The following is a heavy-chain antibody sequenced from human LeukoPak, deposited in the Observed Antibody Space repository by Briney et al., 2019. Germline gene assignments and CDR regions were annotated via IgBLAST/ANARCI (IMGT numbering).Heavy chain of an antibody. J-gene: IGHJ5*02. V-gene: IGHV4-34*01. Sequence: SETLSLTCAVYGGSFSGYYWSWIRQPPGKGLEWIGSIYYSGSTYYNPSLKSRVTISVDTSKNQFSLKLSSVTAADTAVYYCARSDYDFWSCHPNWFDPWGQGTLVTVSS. CDR1: GGSFSGYY. D-gene: IGHD3-3*01. CDR2: IYYSGST. CDR3: ARSDYDFWSCHPNWFDP.